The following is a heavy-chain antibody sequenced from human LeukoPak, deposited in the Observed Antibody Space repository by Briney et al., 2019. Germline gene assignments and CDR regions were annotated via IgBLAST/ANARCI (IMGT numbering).Heavy chain of an antibody. D-gene: IGHD3-3*01. CDR3: ARERFRYYGMDV. CDR2: IYYSGST. V-gene: IGHV4-59*01. Sequence: SETLSLTCTVSGGSISSYYWSWIRQPPGKGLEWIGYIYYSGSTNYNPSLKSRVTISVDTSKNQFSLELSSVTAADTAVYYCARERFRYYGMDVWGQGTTVTVSS. CDR1: GGSISSYY. J-gene: IGHJ6*02.